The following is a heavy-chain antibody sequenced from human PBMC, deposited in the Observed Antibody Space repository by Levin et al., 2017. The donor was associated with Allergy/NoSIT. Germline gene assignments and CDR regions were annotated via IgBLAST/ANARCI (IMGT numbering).Heavy chain of an antibody. V-gene: IGHV3-30-3*01. CDR2: ISSDGTYK. CDR3: ARGPLYGDYSYAAY. Sequence: PGGSLRLSCSASGFTFSNYAMHWVRQAPGKGLQWVGAISSDGTYKYYAEPEKGRVTISRDNSKNTLYLQMSSLRGEDTALYYCARGPLYGDYSYAAYWGQGTLVTVSS. D-gene: IGHD4-17*01. CDR1: GFTFSNYA. J-gene: IGHJ4*02.